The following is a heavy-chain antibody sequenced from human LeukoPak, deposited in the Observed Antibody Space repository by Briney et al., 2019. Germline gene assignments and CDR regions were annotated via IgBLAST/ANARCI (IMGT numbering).Heavy chain of an antibody. CDR3: ARDEWLEPYFDY. CDR1: GFTFSSYS. V-gene: IGHV3-21*01. CDR2: ISSSSSYI. Sequence: GGSQRLSCAASGFTFSSYSMNWVRQAPGKGLEWVSSISSSSSYIYYADSVKGRFTISRDNAKNSLYLQMNSLRAEDTAVYYCARDEWLEPYFDYWGQGTLVTVSS. D-gene: IGHD5-12*01. J-gene: IGHJ4*02.